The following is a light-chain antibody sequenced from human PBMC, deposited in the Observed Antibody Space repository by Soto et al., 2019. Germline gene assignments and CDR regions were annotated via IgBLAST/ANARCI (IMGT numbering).Light chain of an antibody. CDR1: QSISSW. Sequence: DIQMTQSPSTLSASVGDRVTITCRASQSISSWLAWYQQKPGKAPKLLIYASSLESGVPSRFSGSGSGTEFTLTISSLQPDDFATYYCQQYNSYSKTFGQGTKVEIK. V-gene: IGKV1-5*01. CDR2: AS. CDR3: QQYNSYSKT. J-gene: IGKJ1*01.